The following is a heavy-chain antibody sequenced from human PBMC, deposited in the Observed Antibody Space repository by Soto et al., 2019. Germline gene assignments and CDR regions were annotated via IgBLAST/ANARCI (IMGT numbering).Heavy chain of an antibody. V-gene: IGHV3-30*18. J-gene: IGHJ4*02. CDR1: GFTFSSYG. Sequence: SGGSLRLSCAASGFTFSSYGMHWVRQSPGKGLEWVAVISYDESNKYYADSVKGRFTISRDNSKNTLYLQMNSLRAEDTAVYYCAKDTSSSSYYFDYWGQGTLVTVSS. CDR2: ISYDESNK. D-gene: IGHD6-6*01. CDR3: AKDTSSSSYYFDY.